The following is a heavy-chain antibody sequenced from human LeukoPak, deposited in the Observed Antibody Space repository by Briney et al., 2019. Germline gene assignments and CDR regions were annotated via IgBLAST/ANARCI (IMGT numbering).Heavy chain of an antibody. CDR3: ARDPNSWFDP. J-gene: IGHJ5*02. CDR2: TYYRSNWYN. Sequence: SQTLSLTCAISGDSVSSNSATWNWIRQSPSRGLEWLGRTYYRSNWYNDYAVSVKGRITTNPDTSKNQFSLQLNSVTPEDTAVYFCARDPNSWFDPWGQGTLVTVSS. CDR1: GDSVSSNSAT. V-gene: IGHV6-1*01.